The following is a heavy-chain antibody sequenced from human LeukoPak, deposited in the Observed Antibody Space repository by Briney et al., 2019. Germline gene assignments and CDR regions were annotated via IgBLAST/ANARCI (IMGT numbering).Heavy chain of an antibody. CDR3: ARLEIMITFGGVISQGYFDY. V-gene: IGHV4-39*01. J-gene: IGHJ4*02. D-gene: IGHD3-16*01. CDR1: GGSISSSSYY. CDR2: IYYSGST. Sequence: SETLSLTCTVSGGSISSSSYYWGWIRQPPGKGLELIGSIYYSGSTYYNPSLKIRVTISVDTSKNQFSLKLSSVTAADTAVYYCARLEIMITFGGVISQGYFDYWGQGTLVTVSS.